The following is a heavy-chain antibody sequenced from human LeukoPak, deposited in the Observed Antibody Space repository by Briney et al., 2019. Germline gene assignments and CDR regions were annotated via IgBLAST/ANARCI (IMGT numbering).Heavy chain of an antibody. Sequence: GGSLRPSCAASGFTFSSYWMSWVRQAPGKGLEWVANIKQDGSEKYYVDSVKGRFTISRDNAKNSLYLQMNSLRAEDTAVYYCARSRGWPPYYFDYWGQGTLVTVSS. CDR3: ARSRGWPPYYFDY. CDR1: GFTFSSYW. CDR2: IKQDGSEK. V-gene: IGHV3-7*01. D-gene: IGHD6-19*01. J-gene: IGHJ4*02.